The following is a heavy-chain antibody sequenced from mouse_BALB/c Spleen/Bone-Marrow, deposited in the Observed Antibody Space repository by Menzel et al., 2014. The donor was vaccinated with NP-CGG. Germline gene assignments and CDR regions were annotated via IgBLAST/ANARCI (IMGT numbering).Heavy chain of an antibody. D-gene: IGHD1-1*01. CDR3: AGHSGSTSYYYTMDY. Sequence: EVQLVESGGGLVKPGGSLKLSCAASGFTFSSFAMSWVRQTPEKRLEWVATISSGGSYTYYPDSVKGRFTISRDNAKNTLYLQMSSLRSEDTAMYYCAGHSGSTSYYYTMDYWGQGTSVTVSS. CDR2: ISSGGSYT. V-gene: IGHV5-9-3*01. CDR1: GFTFSSFA. J-gene: IGHJ4*01.